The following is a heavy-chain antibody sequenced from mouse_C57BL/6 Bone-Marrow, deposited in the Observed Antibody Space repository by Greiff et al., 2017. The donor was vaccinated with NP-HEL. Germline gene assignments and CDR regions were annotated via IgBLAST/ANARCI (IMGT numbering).Heavy chain of an antibody. Sequence: QVQLKESGAELARPGASVKLSCKASGYTFTSYGISWVKQRTGQGLEWIGEIYPRSGNTYYNEKFKGNATLTADKSSSTAYMELRSLTSEDSAVYFCARFDYYGSSYGGYWGQGTTLTVSS. CDR1: GYTFTSYG. J-gene: IGHJ2*01. V-gene: IGHV1-81*01. CDR2: IYPRSGNT. CDR3: ARFDYYGSSYGGY. D-gene: IGHD1-1*01.